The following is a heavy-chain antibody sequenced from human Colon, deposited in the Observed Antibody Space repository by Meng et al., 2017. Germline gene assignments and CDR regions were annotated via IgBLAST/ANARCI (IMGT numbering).Heavy chain of an antibody. CDR3: ARDTLYGSDY. CDR2: MSDSGTT. Sequence: QVHLHVSGPGLVRPSDDLSLVCTVSGGSIRSGGYHWSWVRQHPGKGLEYIGFMSDSGTTDYNPSLRSRVSISEIGSSKNQFSLTLRSVTAADSATYFCARDTLYGSDYWGQGALVTVSS. D-gene: IGHD4-17*01. V-gene: IGHV4-31*03. CDR1: GGSIRSGGYH. J-gene: IGHJ4*02.